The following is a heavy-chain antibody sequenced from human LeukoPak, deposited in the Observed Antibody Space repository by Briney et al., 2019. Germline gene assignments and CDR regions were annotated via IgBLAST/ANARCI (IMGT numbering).Heavy chain of an antibody. D-gene: IGHD6-13*01. Sequence: ASVKVSCKASGGTFSNYAISWVRQAPGQGLEWMGGIIPIFDTPNFAQKFQGRVTITADKSTSTAYMELSRLRSEDTAVYYCARFGDSSWYYFDSWGQGTLVTVSA. CDR3: ARFGDSSWYYFDS. CDR2: IIPIFDTP. V-gene: IGHV1-69*06. J-gene: IGHJ4*02. CDR1: GGTFSNYA.